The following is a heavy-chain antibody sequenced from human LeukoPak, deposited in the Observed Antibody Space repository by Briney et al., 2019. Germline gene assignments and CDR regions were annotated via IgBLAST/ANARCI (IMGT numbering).Heavy chain of an antibody. CDR3: ARETRSGAVADAFDI. V-gene: IGHV4-59*12. D-gene: IGHD6-19*01. CDR1: GGSISSYY. J-gene: IGHJ3*02. CDR2: IYYSGST. Sequence: SETLSLTCTVSGGSISSYYWSWIRQPPGKGLEWIGYIYYSGSTNYNPSLKSRVTISVDTSKNQFSLKLSSVTAADTAVYYCARETRSGAVADAFDIWGQGTMVTVSS.